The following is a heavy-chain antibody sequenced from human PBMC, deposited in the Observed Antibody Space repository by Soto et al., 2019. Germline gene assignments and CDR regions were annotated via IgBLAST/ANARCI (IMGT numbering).Heavy chain of an antibody. CDR3: ARSYDFWSGYYPHNYYYYGMDV. CDR2: INPNSGGT. Sequence: ASVKVSCKASGYTFTGYYMHWVRQAPGQGLEWMGWINPNSGGTNYAQKFQGWVTMTRDTSISTAYMELSRLRSDDTAVYYCARSYDFWSGYYPHNYYYYGMDVWGQGTTVTVS. V-gene: IGHV1-2*04. CDR1: GYTFTGYY. D-gene: IGHD3-3*01. J-gene: IGHJ6*02.